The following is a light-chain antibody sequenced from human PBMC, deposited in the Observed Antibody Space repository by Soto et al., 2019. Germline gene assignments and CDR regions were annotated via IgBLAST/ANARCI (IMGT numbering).Light chain of an antibody. V-gene: IGKV3-15*01. CDR1: QHVNSN. CDR2: GAS. Sequence: EIVMTQSPVTLSVSPGERATLSCRASQHVNSNLAWYQQKPGQAPRLLIYGASTRATSIPARFSGSGSGTEFALTISSLQSEDFAVYYCQQYNNWPPWTFGQGTKVEIK. CDR3: QQYNNWPPWT. J-gene: IGKJ1*01.